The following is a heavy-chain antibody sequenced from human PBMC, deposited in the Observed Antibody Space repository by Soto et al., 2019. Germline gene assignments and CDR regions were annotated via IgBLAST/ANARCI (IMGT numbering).Heavy chain of an antibody. V-gene: IGHV3-33*01. CDR3: ARDLSGDYGALDT. D-gene: IGHD4-17*01. CDR2: IWYDGSNK. Sequence: AGGSLRLSCAPSGFTFSSYGMHWARQAPGKGLEWVAVIWYDGSNKVYADSVKGRFTISRDNSKNTLYLQINSLRAEDTAVYYCARDLSGDYGALDTWGQGTMVTVSS. J-gene: IGHJ3*02. CDR1: GFTFSSYG.